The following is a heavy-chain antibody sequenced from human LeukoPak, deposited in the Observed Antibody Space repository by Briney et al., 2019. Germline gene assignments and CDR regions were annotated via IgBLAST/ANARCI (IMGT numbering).Heavy chain of an antibody. CDR3: ARVTATSPFDY. D-gene: IGHD2-21*02. CDR1: GFTFSSYE. V-gene: IGHV3-48*03. Sequence: GGSLRLSCAASGFTFSSYEMNWVRQAPGKGLEWVSYISSRCSTIYYADSVKGRFTISRDNAKNSLYLQMNSLRAEDTAVYYCARVTATSPFDYWGQGTLVTVSS. J-gene: IGHJ4*02. CDR2: ISSRCSTI.